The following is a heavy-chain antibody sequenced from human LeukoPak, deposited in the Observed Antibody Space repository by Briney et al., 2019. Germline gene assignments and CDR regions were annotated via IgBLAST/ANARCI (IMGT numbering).Heavy chain of an antibody. CDR3: ARATHCGGDCYPGESDY. V-gene: IGHV4-38-2*02. CDR1: GYSISSGYY. Sequence: PSETLSLTCTVSGYSISSGYYWGWIRQPPGKGLEWIGSIYHSGSTYYNPSLKSRVTISVDTSKNQFSLKLSSVTAADTAVYYCARATHCGGDCYPGESDYWGQGTLVTVSS. CDR2: IYHSGST. J-gene: IGHJ4*02. D-gene: IGHD2-21*02.